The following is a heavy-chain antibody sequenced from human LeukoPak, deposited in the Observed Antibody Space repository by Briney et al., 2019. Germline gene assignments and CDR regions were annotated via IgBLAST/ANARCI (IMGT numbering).Heavy chain of an antibody. D-gene: IGHD3-22*01. CDR1: GFTFSDYG. CDR3: VRELPPVVQYYFDY. V-gene: IGHV3-33*01. CDR2: IWYDESNK. J-gene: IGHJ4*02. Sequence: PGGSLRLSCAASGFTFSDYGMHWVRQAPGKALEWVAVIWYDESNKYYADSVKGRFTISRDNSRNTLYLKMNSLRAEDTAVYYCVRELPPVVQYYFDYWGPGTLVTVSS.